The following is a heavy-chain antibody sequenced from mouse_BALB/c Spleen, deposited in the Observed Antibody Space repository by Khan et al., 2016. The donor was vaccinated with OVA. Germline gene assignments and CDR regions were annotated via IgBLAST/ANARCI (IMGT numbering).Heavy chain of an antibody. CDR1: GFNIKDYY. D-gene: IGHD2-3*01. V-gene: IGHV14-1*02. CDR2: IDPENGKT. J-gene: IGHJ3*01. Sequence: VQLQQSGAELVRPGALVKLSCKASGFNIKDYYMHWVKQGPAQGLEWIGWIDPENGKTVYHPKFQGKASIMADTSSNTAYLQLSSLTSADTAVYYCARVGYSPGLAYWGQGTLVTVSA. CDR3: ARVGYSPGLAY.